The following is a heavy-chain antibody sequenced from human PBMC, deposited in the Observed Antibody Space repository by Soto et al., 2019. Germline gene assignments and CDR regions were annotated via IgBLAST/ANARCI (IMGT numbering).Heavy chain of an antibody. CDR3: ARDRGGDVGQFLFPDGFDL. CDR2: IGGSGGTK. J-gene: IGHJ3*01. Sequence: GGSLRLSCAASGFSFSSYEMNWVRQAPGKGLEWISYIGGSGGTKYSADSVKGRFIISRDNAQNSLYLQTNSLRVEDTAVYYCARDRGGDVGQFLFPDGFDLWGQGTMVTVSS. CDR1: GFSFSSYE. V-gene: IGHV3-48*03. D-gene: IGHD3-10*01.